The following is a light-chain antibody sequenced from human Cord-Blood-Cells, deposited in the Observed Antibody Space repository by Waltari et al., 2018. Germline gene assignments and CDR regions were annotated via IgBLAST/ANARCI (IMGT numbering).Light chain of an antibody. CDR3: SSYTSSSTWV. CDR2: DVS. V-gene: IGLV2-14*01. J-gene: IGLJ3*02. CDR1: SSAVGGYNH. Sequence: ALTPPASVSGSPGQSITICCTCTSSAVGGYNHVSWYQQHPGTAPKLMIYDVSKRPSGVSNRFSGSKSGNTASLTISGLQAEDEADYYCSSYTSSSTWVFGGGTKLTVL.